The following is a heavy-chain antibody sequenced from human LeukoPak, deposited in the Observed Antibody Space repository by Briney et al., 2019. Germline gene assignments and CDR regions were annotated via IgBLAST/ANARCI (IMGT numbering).Heavy chain of an antibody. Sequence: PGRSLRLSCAASGFTFSSYGMHWVRQAPGKGLEWVAVISYDGSNKYYADSVKGRFTIPRDNSKNTLYLQMNSLRAEDTAVYYCAKARGLRYFDWLSSQDYWGQGTLVTVSS. CDR3: AKARGLRYFDWLSSQDY. V-gene: IGHV3-30*18. J-gene: IGHJ4*02. CDR1: GFTFSSYG. CDR2: ISYDGSNK. D-gene: IGHD3-9*01.